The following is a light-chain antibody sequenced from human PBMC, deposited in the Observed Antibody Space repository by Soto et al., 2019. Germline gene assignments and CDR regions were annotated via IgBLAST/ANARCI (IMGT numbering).Light chain of an antibody. CDR2: ENT. Sequence: QSALTQPPSVSAAPGQKVTISCSGSSSNIGNNYVSWYQQLPGTAPKLLIYENTKRPSGIPDRFSGSKSGTSATLGITGLQTGDEADYYCGTWDSSLSAGVFGGGTKLTVL. J-gene: IGLJ2*01. V-gene: IGLV1-51*02. CDR1: SSNIGNNY. CDR3: GTWDSSLSAGV.